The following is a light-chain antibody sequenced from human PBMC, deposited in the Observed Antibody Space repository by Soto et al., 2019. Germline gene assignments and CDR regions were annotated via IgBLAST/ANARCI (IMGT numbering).Light chain of an antibody. CDR2: DVT. Sequence: QSALTQPRSVSGSPGQSVTIFCTGTSSDVGGYQYVSWYQQHPGKAPKLMIYDVTKRPSGVPDRFSGSKSGNTASLTISGLQADDEADYYCCSYAGTYTYVFGTGTKVTVL. J-gene: IGLJ1*01. CDR1: SSDVGGYQY. V-gene: IGLV2-11*01. CDR3: CSYAGTYTYV.